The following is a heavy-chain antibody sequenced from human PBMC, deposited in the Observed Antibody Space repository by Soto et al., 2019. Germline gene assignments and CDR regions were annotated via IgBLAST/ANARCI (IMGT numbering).Heavy chain of an antibody. D-gene: IGHD6-13*01. CDR1: GFTFSNYG. CDR3: AKYATYSSSW. J-gene: IGHJ4*02. Sequence: EVQLVESGGGLVKPGGSLRLSCAASGFTFSNYGMNWVRQAPGKGLEWVSSISSSSNYIYYADSVKGRFTISRDNAKNSLYLQLNSLRTEDTAVYYCAKYATYSSSWWGQGPLGTVSS. V-gene: IGHV3-21*01. CDR2: ISSSSNYI.